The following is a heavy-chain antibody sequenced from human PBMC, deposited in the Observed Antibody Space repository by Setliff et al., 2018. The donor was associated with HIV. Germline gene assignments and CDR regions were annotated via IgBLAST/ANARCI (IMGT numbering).Heavy chain of an antibody. Sequence: GGSLRLSCAASGFIFVDFGMNWVRQVPGKGLEWVAGISWNRAYIAYGDSVRGRFTISRDNSKKSLYLQMNDLRPGDTAVYYCTKPPSSAVIAGVYYMDVWGKGTTVTVSS. D-gene: IGHD2-21*01. J-gene: IGHJ6*03. CDR3: TKPPSSAVIAGVYYMDV. CDR2: ISWNRAYI. CDR1: GFIFVDFG. V-gene: IGHV3-9*01.